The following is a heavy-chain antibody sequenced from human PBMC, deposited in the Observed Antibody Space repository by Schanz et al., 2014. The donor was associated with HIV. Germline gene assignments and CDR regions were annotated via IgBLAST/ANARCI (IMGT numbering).Heavy chain of an antibody. CDR3: TRLFTARRGYFDY. J-gene: IGHJ4*02. CDR1: EYTFSPYY. Sequence: QVHLVQSGAEVKKPGASVKVSCKASEYTFSPYYIHWVRQAPGHGPEWMGGIYPSSGASETAQRSQGRLTMTSDSSTSTVYMELSKLMSDDTAVYYCTRLFTARRGYFDYWAQGVLVTVSS. V-gene: IGHV1-46*01. D-gene: IGHD3-10*01. CDR2: IYPSSGAS.